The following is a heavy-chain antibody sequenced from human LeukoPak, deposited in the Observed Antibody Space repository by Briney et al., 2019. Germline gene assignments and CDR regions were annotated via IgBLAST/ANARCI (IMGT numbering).Heavy chain of an antibody. Sequence: ASVKVSCKASGYTFTSYGISWVRQAPGQGLEWMGWISAYNGNTNYAQKLQGRVTVTTDTSTSTAYMELRSLRSDDTAVYYCARGSWGIADYGDLDYWGQGTLVTVSS. V-gene: IGHV1-18*01. CDR2: ISAYNGNT. CDR3: ARGSWGIADYGDLDY. CDR1: GYTFTSYG. J-gene: IGHJ4*02. D-gene: IGHD4-17*01.